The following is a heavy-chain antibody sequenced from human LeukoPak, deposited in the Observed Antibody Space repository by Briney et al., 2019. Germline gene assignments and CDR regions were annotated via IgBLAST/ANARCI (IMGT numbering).Heavy chain of an antibody. CDR3: ARDTSHWYFDL. V-gene: IGHV1-46*01. J-gene: IGHJ2*01. CDR1: GYTFTSYY. Sequence: ASVKVSCKASGYTFTSYYMHWVRQAPGQGLEWMAIINPSGGSTSYAQKFQGRVTMTRDTSTSTVYMELSSLRSEDTAVYYCARDTSHWYFDLCGRGTLVTVSS. CDR2: INPSGGST.